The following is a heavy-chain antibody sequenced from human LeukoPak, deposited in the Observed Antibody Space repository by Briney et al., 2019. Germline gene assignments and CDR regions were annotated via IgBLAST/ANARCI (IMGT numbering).Heavy chain of an antibody. V-gene: IGHV3-7*01. CDR3: ARATVYSSSWFDP. CDR2: IKQDGSEK. J-gene: IGHJ5*02. CDR1: GFTFSSYW. D-gene: IGHD6-13*01. Sequence: GSLRLSCAASGFTFSSYWMSWVRQAPGKGLEWVANIKQDGSEKYYVDSVKGRFTISRDNAKNSLYLQMNSLRAEDTAVYYCARATVYSSSWFDPWGQGTLVTVSS.